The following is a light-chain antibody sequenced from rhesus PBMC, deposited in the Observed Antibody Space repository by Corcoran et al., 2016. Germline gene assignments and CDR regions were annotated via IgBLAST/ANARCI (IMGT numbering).Light chain of an antibody. CDR1: QSVSSS. CDR2: GAY. V-gene: IGKV3-42*03. Sequence: EIVLTQSPATLSLSPGERATLSCRASQSVSSSLAWYQQKPEQAPRLLSYGAYSRATGIPYRFSGSGSGTDFTLTFSSLEPEDFAVYYCQQYSNWPHSFGQGTKVEIK. J-gene: IGKJ2*01. CDR3: QQYSNWPHS.